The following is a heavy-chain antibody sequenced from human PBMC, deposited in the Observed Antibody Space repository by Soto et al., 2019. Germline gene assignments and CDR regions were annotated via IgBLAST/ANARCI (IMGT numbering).Heavy chain of an antibody. CDR2: IRDSGGTS. D-gene: IGHD5-12*01. Sequence: EVQLVDSGGGLVQPGASRRLSCAASGFIFSNYVMSWVRQAPGKGLECVSSIRDSGGTSYYADSVKGRFTISRDNSKNPLYLQRTGLKAEDTAIYYCAKSPRALRNLAYWGRGTRVTVSP. V-gene: IGHV3-23*04. J-gene: IGHJ4*02. CDR1: GFIFSNYV. CDR3: AKSPRALRNLAY.